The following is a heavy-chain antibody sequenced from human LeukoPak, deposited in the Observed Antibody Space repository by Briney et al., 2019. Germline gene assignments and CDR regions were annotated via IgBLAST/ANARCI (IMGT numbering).Heavy chain of an antibody. Sequence: SETLSLTCAVSGGSISSGGYSWSWIRQPPGKGLEWIGYMYHGGSTYYNPSLEGRVTISVDRSKNQFSLKVSSVTAADTAVYYCASTNDFGDYMGAWGQGTLVTVSS. CDR1: GGSISSGGYS. D-gene: IGHD4-17*01. CDR3: ASTNDFGDYMGA. J-gene: IGHJ5*02. CDR2: MYHGGST. V-gene: IGHV4-30-2*01.